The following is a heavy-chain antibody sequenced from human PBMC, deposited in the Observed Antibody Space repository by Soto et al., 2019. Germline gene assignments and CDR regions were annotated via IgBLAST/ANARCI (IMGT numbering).Heavy chain of an antibody. CDR1: GYTFTSYY. CDR3: ATDPYCGSAPGCSALDV. Sequence: QVQLVQSGAEVKKPGASVKVSCKASGYTFTSYYMHWVRQAPGQGLEWMGIINPSGGSTTYAQKFQGRVTMTRDTSTSTVYMELSSLRSEDTAVYYCATDPYCGSAPGCSALDVWGQGTTVSVSS. J-gene: IGHJ6*02. V-gene: IGHV1-46*01. CDR2: INPSGGST. D-gene: IGHD2-21*01.